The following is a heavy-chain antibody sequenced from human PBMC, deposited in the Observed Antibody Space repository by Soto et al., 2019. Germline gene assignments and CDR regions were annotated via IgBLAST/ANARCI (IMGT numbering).Heavy chain of an antibody. CDR2: TSYRSKWYN. D-gene: IGHD3-22*01. CDR1: GDSVSSNSAA. CDR3: ASYDRSGLGFDY. J-gene: IGHJ4*02. V-gene: IGHV6-1*01. Sequence: PSQTLSLTCDISGDSVSSNSAAWNWIRQSPSRGLEWLGRTSYRSKWYNEYAVSVKSRITINPDTSKNQFSLQLNSGTPEATALYSCASYDRSGLGFDYWGQGNLVNVSS.